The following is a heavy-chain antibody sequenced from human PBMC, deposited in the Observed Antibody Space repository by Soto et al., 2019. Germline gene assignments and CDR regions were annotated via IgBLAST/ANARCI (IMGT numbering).Heavy chain of an antibody. CDR3: AGGPPGYCSGGGCYGANYYYGMDV. J-gene: IGHJ6*02. Sequence: QVQLVQSGAEVKKPGAAVKVSCKASGYTFTSYYMHWVRQAPGQGLEWMGIINPSGGSTSYAQKFNGGVTMTRDTSESTDYVELSSLRSEDTDVYYGAGGPPGYCSGGGCYGANYYYGMDVWGQGTKVTVSS. CDR2: INPSGGST. D-gene: IGHD2-15*01. V-gene: IGHV1-46*03. CDR1: GYTFTSYY.